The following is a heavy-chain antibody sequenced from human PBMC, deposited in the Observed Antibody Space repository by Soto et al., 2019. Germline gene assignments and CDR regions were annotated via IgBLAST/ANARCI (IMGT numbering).Heavy chain of an antibody. CDR3: ARYGGNSRWFDP. V-gene: IGHV4-30-4*01. Sequence: SETLSLTCTVSGGSISSGDSYWSWIRQPPGKGLEWIGYIYYSGSTYYNPSLRSRVTMSADTSKNQFSLNLRSVTAADTAVFYCARYGGNSRWFDPWGPGTLVNVSS. CDR1: GGSISSGDSY. CDR2: IYYSGST. D-gene: IGHD2-21*02. J-gene: IGHJ5*02.